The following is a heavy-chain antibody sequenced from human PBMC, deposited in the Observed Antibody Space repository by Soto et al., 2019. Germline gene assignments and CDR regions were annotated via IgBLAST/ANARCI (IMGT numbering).Heavy chain of an antibody. D-gene: IGHD1-26*01. CDR3: ATQEVGGSYVYTFDP. V-gene: IGHV4-39*01. CDR2: IYYSGST. J-gene: IGHJ5*02. CDR1: GGSIASRSYY. Sequence: SQPLSATRSVAGGSIASRSYYWGWIRQPPGKGLEWIGSIYYSGSTYYNPSLKSRVTISVDTSKNQFSLKLSSVTAADTAVYYCATQEVGGSYVYTFDPWGQGTLVTVS.